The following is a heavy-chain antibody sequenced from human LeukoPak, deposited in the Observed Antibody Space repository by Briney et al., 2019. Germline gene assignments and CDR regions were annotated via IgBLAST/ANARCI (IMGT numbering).Heavy chain of an antibody. CDR3: ARGKVIRLLEWTTDYYGMDV. J-gene: IGHJ6*02. Sequence: ASVKVSFKASGYTFTGYYMHWVRQAPGQGLEWMGWINPNSGGTNYAQKFQGRVTMTRDTSISTAYMELSRLRSDDTAVYYCARGKVIRLLEWTTDYYGMDVWGQGTTVTVSS. CDR2: INPNSGGT. D-gene: IGHD3-3*01. CDR1: GYTFTGYY. V-gene: IGHV1-2*02.